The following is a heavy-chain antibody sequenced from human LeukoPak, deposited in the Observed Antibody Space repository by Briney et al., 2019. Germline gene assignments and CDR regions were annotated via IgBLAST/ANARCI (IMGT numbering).Heavy chain of an antibody. CDR1: GFAFDDYG. CDR3: ARRDIVVVPAAIFGAFDI. CDR2: INWNGGST. D-gene: IGHD2-2*02. V-gene: IGHV3-20*04. Sequence: GGSLRPSCAASGFAFDDYGMSWVRHAPRKGLEWVSGINWNGGSTGYADSVKGRFTISRDNAKNSLYLQMNSLRAEDTALYYCARRDIVVVPAAIFGAFDIWGQGTMVTVSS. J-gene: IGHJ3*02.